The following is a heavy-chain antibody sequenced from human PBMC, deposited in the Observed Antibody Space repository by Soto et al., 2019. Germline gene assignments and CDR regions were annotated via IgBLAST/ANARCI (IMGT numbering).Heavy chain of an antibody. CDR3: AQESSGYT. Sequence: QVQLVQSGAEVKKPGSSVKVSCKASGGTFSSYTISWVRQAPGQGLEWMGRIIPILGIANYAQKFQGRVTITADKSASTAYMELSSLRPEDTAVYYCAQESSGYTWGQGTLVTVSS. J-gene: IGHJ4*02. CDR1: GGTFSSYT. D-gene: IGHD3-22*01. V-gene: IGHV1-69*02. CDR2: IIPILGIA.